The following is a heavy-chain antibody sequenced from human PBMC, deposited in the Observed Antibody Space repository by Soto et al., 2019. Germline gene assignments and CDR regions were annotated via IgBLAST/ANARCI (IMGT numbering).Heavy chain of an antibody. CDR2: IYYSGST. Sequence: ETLSLTCTVSGGSISSYYWSWIRQPPGKGLEWIGYIYYSGSTNYNPSLKSRVTISVDTSKNQFSLKLSSVTAADTAVYYCARASEIVYGMDVWGQGTTVTVSS. D-gene: IGHD1-26*01. CDR3: ARASEIVYGMDV. J-gene: IGHJ6*02. V-gene: IGHV4-59*01. CDR1: GGSISSYY.